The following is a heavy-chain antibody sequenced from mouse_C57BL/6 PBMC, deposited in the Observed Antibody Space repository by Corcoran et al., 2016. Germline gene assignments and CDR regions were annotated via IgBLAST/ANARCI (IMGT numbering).Heavy chain of an antibody. Sequence: QIQLVQSGTELKKPGETVKISCKASGYTFTTYGMSWVRQAPGKGLKWMAWINTYSGVPTYADDFKGRFAFSLETSASTAYLQINNLKNEDTATYFCARDSNWYLDVWGTGTTVTVSS. CDR3: ARDSNWYLDV. V-gene: IGHV9-3*01. CDR1: GYTFTTYG. J-gene: IGHJ1*03. D-gene: IGHD2-5*01. CDR2: INTYSGVP.